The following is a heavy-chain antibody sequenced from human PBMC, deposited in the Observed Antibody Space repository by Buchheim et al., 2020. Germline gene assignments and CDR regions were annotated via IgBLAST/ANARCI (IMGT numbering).Heavy chain of an antibody. CDR2: INPNSGGT. D-gene: IGHD3-22*01. CDR3: ARTYYYDSSDAPIDY. CDR1: GYTFTGYY. J-gene: IGHJ4*02. Sequence: QVQLVQSGAEVKKPGASVKVSCKASGYTFTGYYMHWVRQPPGQGLEWMGRINPNSGGTNYAQQFQGRVTMTRDTSISTAYMELSRLRSDDTAVYYCARTYYYDSSDAPIDYWGQGTL. V-gene: IGHV1-2*06.